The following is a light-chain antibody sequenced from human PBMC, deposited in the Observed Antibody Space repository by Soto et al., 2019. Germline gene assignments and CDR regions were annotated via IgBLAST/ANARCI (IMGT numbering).Light chain of an antibody. J-gene: IGKJ3*01. V-gene: IGKV1-27*01. Sequence: DIQMTQSPTSLSASVGDRVTITCRASQDIRNFVAWYQQKPGKAPKLLIYAASTLQSGVPSRFSGSGAGTDFTLTNNSPRPEDVATYSFQKYSSVPVFGPGTKVEIK. CDR3: QKYSSVPV. CDR1: QDIRNF. CDR2: AAS.